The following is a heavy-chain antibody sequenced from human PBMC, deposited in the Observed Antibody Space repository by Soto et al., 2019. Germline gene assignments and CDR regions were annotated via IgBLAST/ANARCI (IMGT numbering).Heavy chain of an antibody. CDR2: IIPIFGTA. D-gene: IGHD3-9*01. CDR1: GGTFSSYA. V-gene: IGHV1-69*13. Sequence: WASVKVSCKASGGTFSSYAISWVRQAPGQGLEWMGGIIPIFGTANYAQKFQGRVTITADESTSTAYMELSSLRSEDTAVYYCARDPGRYFDWTPNYYGMDVWGQGTTVTVSS. J-gene: IGHJ6*02. CDR3: ARDPGRYFDWTPNYYGMDV.